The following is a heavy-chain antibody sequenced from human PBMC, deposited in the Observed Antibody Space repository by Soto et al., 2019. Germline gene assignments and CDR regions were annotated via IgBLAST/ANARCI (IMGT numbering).Heavy chain of an antibody. J-gene: IGHJ4*02. V-gene: IGHV3-33*01. Sequence: QVQLVESGGGVVQPGRSLRLSCAASGFTFSSYGMHWVRQAPGKGLEWVAVIWYDGSNKYYADSVKGRFTISRDNSKNTLYLKMNSLRAEDTAVYYCARERGIGYSYGMGFDYWGQGTLVTVSS. CDR2: IWYDGSNK. CDR3: ARERGIGYSYGMGFDY. CDR1: GFTFSSYG. D-gene: IGHD5-18*01.